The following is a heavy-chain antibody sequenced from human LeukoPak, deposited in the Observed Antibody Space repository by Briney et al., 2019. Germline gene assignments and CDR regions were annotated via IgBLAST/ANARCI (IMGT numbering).Heavy chain of an antibody. V-gene: IGHV4-39*07. CDR2: FYYSGST. D-gene: IGHD2-2*01. Sequence: SETLSLTCTVSGGSISSSSYYWGWIRQPPGKGLEWIGSFYYSGSTYYNPSLKSRVTISVDTSKNQFSLKLSSVTAADTAVYYCARGRRYQLISFYNGFDPWGQGTLVTVSS. CDR1: GGSISSSSYY. CDR3: ARGRRYQLISFYNGFDP. J-gene: IGHJ5*02.